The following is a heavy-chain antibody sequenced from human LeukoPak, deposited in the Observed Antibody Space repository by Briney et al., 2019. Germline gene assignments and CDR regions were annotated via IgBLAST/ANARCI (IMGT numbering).Heavy chain of an antibody. Sequence: PSETLSLTCTVSGGSISSSSYYWGWIRQPPGKGLEWIGSIYYSGSTYYNPSLKSRVTISVDTSKNQFSLKLSSVTAADTAVYYCARHVRELPGYYYYMDVWGKGTTVTVS. CDR2: IYYSGST. J-gene: IGHJ6*03. V-gene: IGHV4-39*01. CDR1: GGSISSSSYY. CDR3: ARHVRELPGYYYYMDV. D-gene: IGHD1-26*01.